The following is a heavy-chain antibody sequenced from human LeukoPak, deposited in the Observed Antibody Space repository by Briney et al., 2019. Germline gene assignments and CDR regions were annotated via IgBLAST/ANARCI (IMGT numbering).Heavy chain of an antibody. CDR2: IYHSGAT. Sequence: SETLSLTCAVSGGSISSSSSICWAWVRQPPGKGLEWIGEIYHSGATNYNPSLKSRVTMLLDKSKNQFSLKLNSVTAADTAVYYCARNGGNSDYDYWGQGILVTVSA. V-gene: IGHV4-4*02. CDR3: ARNGGNSDYDY. D-gene: IGHD4-23*01. CDR1: GGSISSSSSIC. J-gene: IGHJ4*02.